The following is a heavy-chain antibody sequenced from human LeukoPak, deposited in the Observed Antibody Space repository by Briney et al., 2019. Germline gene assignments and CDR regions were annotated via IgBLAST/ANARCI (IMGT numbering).Heavy chain of an antibody. J-gene: IGHJ5*02. CDR3: ARDGGVVQSWFDP. V-gene: IGHV4-59*01. CDR2: IYYSGST. CDR1: GGSISSYY. D-gene: IGHD2-21*01. Sequence: PSETLSLTCTVSGGSISSYYWSWLRQPPGKGLQWIGYIYYSGSTNYNPSLKSRVTISVDTSKNQFSLKLSSVTAAETAVYYCARDGGVVQSWFDPWGQGTLVTVSS.